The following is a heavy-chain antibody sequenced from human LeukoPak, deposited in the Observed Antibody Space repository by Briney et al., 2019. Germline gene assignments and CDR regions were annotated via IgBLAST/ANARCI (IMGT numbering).Heavy chain of an antibody. D-gene: IGHD2-8*01. Sequence: PGGSLRLSCAASGFTLSSYWMSWVRQAPGKGLEWGANIKQEGREKYYVDSVKGRFTIYRDNAKNTLNLQMNSLRPEDTAVYYCGRTFRPGVPDAFDIWGQGGMVTV. J-gene: IGHJ3*02. CDR1: GFTLSSYW. CDR2: IKQEGREK. V-gene: IGHV3-7*01. CDR3: GRTFRPGVPDAFDI.